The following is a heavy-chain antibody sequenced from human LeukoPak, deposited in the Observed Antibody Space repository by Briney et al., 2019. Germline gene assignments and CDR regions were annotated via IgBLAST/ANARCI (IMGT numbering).Heavy chain of an antibody. J-gene: IGHJ6*03. CDR1: GFTFSSYA. CDR3: ARGGKFLEWLPRYYYYYYMDV. Sequence: HPGGSLRLSCAASGFTFSSYAMHWVRQAPGKGLEWVAVLSYDGSNKYYAESVKGRFTIFRDNSKNTLYLQMNSLRAEDTAVYYCARGGKFLEWLPRYYYYYYMDVWGKGTTVTVSS. D-gene: IGHD3-3*01. V-gene: IGHV3-30*01. CDR2: LSYDGSNK.